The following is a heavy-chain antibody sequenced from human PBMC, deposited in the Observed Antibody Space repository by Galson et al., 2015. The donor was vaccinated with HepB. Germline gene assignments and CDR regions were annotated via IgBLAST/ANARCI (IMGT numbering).Heavy chain of an antibody. Sequence: SVKVSCKASGYTFTSYGISWVRQAPGQGLEWMGGIIPIFGTANYAQKFQGRVTITADESTSTAYMELSSLRSEDTAVYYCAIHPVAGPTLVDYWGQGTLVTVSS. J-gene: IGHJ4*02. V-gene: IGHV1-69*13. CDR3: AIHPVAGPTLVDY. CDR2: IIPIFGTA. D-gene: IGHD6-19*01. CDR1: GYTFTSYG.